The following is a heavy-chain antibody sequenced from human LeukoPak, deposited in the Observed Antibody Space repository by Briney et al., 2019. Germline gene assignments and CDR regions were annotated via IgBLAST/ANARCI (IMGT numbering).Heavy chain of an antibody. J-gene: IGHJ4*02. CDR2: IIPIFGTA. D-gene: IGHD2-21*02. CDR3: ARIVVVTAMWTRFDY. Sequence: SVKVSCKASGGTFSSYAISWVRQAPGQGLEWMGGIIPIFGTANYAQKFQGRVTITTDESTSTAYMELSSLRSEDTAVYYCARIVVVTAMWTRFDYWGQGTLVTVSS. CDR1: GGTFSSYA. V-gene: IGHV1-69*05.